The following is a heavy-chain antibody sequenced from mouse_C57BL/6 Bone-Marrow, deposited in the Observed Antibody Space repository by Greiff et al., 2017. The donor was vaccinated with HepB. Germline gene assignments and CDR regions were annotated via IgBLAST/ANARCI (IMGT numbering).Heavy chain of an antibody. J-gene: IGHJ1*03. V-gene: IGHV1-63*01. CDR2: IYPGGGYT. D-gene: IGHD1-1*01. Sequence: QVQLQQSGAELVRPGTSVKMSCKASGYTFTNYWIGWAKQRPGHGLEWIGDIYPGGGYTNYNEKFKGKATLTADKSSSTAYMQFSSLTSEDSAIYYCARWDGSSTWYFDVWGTGTTVTVSS. CDR1: GYTFTNYW. CDR3: ARWDGSSTWYFDV.